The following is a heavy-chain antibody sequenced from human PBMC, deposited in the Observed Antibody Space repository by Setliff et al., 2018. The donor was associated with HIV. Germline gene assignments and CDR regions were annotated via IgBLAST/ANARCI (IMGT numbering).Heavy chain of an antibody. CDR1: GGSISSSSYY. V-gene: IGHV4-39*01. CDR3: ARTTGSHRAFDI. CDR2: IYYSGST. Sequence: ETLSLTCTVSGGSISSSSYYWGWIRQPPGKGLEWIGSIYYSGSTYYNPSLKSRVTISVDTSKNQFSLKLSSVTAADTAVYYCARTTGSHRAFDIWGQGTMVTVSS. J-gene: IGHJ3*02. D-gene: IGHD4-17*01.